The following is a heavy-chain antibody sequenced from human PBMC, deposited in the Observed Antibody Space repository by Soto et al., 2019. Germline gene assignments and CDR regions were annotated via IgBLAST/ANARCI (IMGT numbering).Heavy chain of an antibody. CDR2: IRSKANSYAT. CDR1: GLTFSGSA. J-gene: IGHJ4*02. Sequence: EVQLVESGGGLVQPGGSLKLSCAASGLTFSGSAMHWVRQASGKGLEWVGRIRSKANSYATAYAASVKGRFTISRDDSKNTAYLQMNSLKTEDTAVYYCTRRRCTNGVCYTDYWGQGTLVTVSS. V-gene: IGHV3-73*01. D-gene: IGHD2-8*01. CDR3: TRRRCTNGVCYTDY.